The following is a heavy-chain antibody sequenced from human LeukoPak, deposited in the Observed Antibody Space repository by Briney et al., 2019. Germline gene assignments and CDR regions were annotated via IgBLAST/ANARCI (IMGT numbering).Heavy chain of an antibody. J-gene: IGHJ4*02. CDR3: ARVGRMVIVATL. CDR1: GGSISSGGYY. V-gene: IGHV4-31*03. CDR2: IYYSGST. Sequence: PSQTLSLTCTVSGGSISSGGYYWSWIRQHPGEGLEWIGYIYYSGSTYYNPSLKSRVTITVDTSKNQFSLKLSSVTAADTAVYYCARVGRMVIVATLWGQGTLVTVSS. D-gene: IGHD5-12*01.